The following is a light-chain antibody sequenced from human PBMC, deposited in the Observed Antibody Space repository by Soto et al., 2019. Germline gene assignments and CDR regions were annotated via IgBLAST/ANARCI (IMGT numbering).Light chain of an antibody. J-gene: IGKJ4*01. CDR1: QSVLYRSNNKNY. CDR3: QQYYTTLALT. Sequence: DIVMTQSPDSLAVSLGDRSTINCNSSQSVLYRSNNKNYLAWYQQKPGQPPKLLIYWASTRESGVPERFSGSGSATDFTLTISSLQAEDVAVYYCQQYYTTLALTFGGGTKVDIK. V-gene: IGKV4-1*01. CDR2: WAS.